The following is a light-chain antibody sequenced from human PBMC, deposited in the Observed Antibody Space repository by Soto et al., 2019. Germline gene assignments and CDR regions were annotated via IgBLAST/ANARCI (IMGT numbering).Light chain of an antibody. CDR1: SSDVGGYNY. Sequence: QSALTQPPSASGSPGQSVTISCTGTSSDVGGYNYVSWYQQHPGKAPKLMIYEVSKRPSGVPDRFSSSKSGNTASLTVSGLQAEDEADYYCSSYAGSNNHVVFGGGTKLTVL. CDR3: SSYAGSNNHVV. CDR2: EVS. J-gene: IGLJ2*01. V-gene: IGLV2-8*01.